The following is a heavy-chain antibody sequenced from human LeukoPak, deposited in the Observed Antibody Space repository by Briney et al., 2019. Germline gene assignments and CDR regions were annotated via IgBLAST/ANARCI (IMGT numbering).Heavy chain of an antibody. D-gene: IGHD7-27*01. J-gene: IGHJ4*02. Sequence: ASVKVSCKASGGTFSFYAICWVRHAPGQGLEWMGRIIPVLRIANYAQKFQGRVTITADKSTTTAYMELSSLRSEDTAVYFCARDWGSGWYWGQGTLVTVSS. CDR1: GGTFSFYA. V-gene: IGHV1-69*04. CDR3: ARDWGSGWY. CDR2: IIPVLRIA.